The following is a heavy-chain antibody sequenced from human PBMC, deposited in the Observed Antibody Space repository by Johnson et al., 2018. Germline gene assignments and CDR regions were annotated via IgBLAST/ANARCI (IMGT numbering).Heavy chain of an antibody. V-gene: IGHV3-9*01. Sequence: EVQLVQSGGGLVQPGRSLRLSCAASGFTFDDYAMHWVRQAPGKGLEWVSGISWNSGTIAYADSVKGRFTISRDNAKNSLYVQVNSLRARDTALYYCAKDKGTGGTYSGARGSYYYYYYMGVWGKGTTVTVSS. CDR3: AKDKGTGGTYSGARGSYYYYYYMGV. D-gene: IGHD1-26*01. CDR2: ISWNSGTI. CDR1: GFTFDDYA. J-gene: IGHJ6*03.